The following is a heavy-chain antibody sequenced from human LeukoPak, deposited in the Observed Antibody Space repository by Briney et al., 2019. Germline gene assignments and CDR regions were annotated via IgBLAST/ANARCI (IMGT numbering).Heavy chain of an antibody. D-gene: IGHD2-2*02. CDR2: IYYSGST. V-gene: IGHV4-30-4*01. Sequence: SETLSLTCTVSGGSISSGDYYWSWIRQPPGKGLEWIGYIYYSGSTYYNPSLKSRVTISVDTSKNQFSLKLSSVTAADTAVYYCAKSERYCSSTSCYMKNYYGMDVWGQGTTVTVSS. CDR1: GGSISSGDYY. CDR3: AKSERYCSSTSCYMKNYYGMDV. J-gene: IGHJ6*02.